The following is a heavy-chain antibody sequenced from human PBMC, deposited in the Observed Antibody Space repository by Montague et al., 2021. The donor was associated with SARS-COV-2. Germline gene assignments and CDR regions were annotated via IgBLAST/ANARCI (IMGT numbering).Heavy chain of an antibody. J-gene: IGHJ3*01. CDR1: GDSIGSYH. CDR2: IYYSGT. V-gene: IGHV4-59*01. D-gene: IGHD2/OR15-2a*01. Sequence: SETLSLTCSVSGDSIGSYHWCWIRQPPGKGLEHIGYIYYSGTNYNSSLPSRVTISVDTSNNQFSLKLSSVTAADTAVYYCARGAGGGATFVYDLWGQGTMVTVSS. CDR3: ARGAGGGATFVYDL.